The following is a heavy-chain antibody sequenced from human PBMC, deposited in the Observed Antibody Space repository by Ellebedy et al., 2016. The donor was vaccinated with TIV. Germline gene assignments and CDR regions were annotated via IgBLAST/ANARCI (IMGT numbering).Heavy chain of an antibody. Sequence: GESLKISCAASGFTFNSYAMHWVRQAPGTGLAWVAVISYDGSSKYYADSVKGRLTISRDNSMTTLYLEMNSLRAEDKAVNYCARDLEKSSGWYGGAAYWGQGTLVTVSS. CDR1: GFTFNSYA. CDR3: ARDLEKSSGWYGGAAY. V-gene: IGHV3-30-3*01. D-gene: IGHD6-19*01. J-gene: IGHJ4*02. CDR2: ISYDGSSK.